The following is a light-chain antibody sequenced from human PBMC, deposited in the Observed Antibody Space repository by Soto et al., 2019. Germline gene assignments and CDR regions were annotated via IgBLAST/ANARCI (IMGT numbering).Light chain of an antibody. CDR3: QQSYNTPHS. Sequence: DIQMTQSPSSLSASVGDRVTITCRASQSISRYLNWYQQKPGKAPKLLIYAAFSLESGVPSRFSGSGSGTDFTLTISSLQPEDVATYYCQQSYNTPHSFGPGTKVDIK. V-gene: IGKV1-39*01. CDR1: QSISRY. J-gene: IGKJ3*01. CDR2: AAF.